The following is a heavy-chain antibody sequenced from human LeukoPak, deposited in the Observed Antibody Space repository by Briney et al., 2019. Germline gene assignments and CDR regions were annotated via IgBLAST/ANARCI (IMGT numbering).Heavy chain of an antibody. D-gene: IGHD1-26*01. CDR3: ARDLYSGSYVLGY. CDR2: ISSSSSYI. J-gene: IGHJ4*02. Sequence: PGGSLRLSCAASGSYWMHWVRQAPGKGLEWVSSISSSSSYIYYADSVKGRFTISRDNAKNSLYLQMNSLRAEDTAVYYCARDLYSGSYVLGYWGQGTLVTVSS. CDR1: GSYW. V-gene: IGHV3-21*01.